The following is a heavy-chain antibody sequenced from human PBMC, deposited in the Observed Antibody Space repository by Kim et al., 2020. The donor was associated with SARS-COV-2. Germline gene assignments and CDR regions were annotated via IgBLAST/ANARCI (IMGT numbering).Heavy chain of an antibody. D-gene: IGHD3-10*01. J-gene: IGHJ4*02. CDR1: GFTFDDYT. V-gene: IGHV3-43*01. Sequence: GGSLRLSCAASGFTFDDYTMHWVRQAPGKGLEWVSLISWDGGSTYYADSVKGRFTISRDNSKNSLYLQMNSLRTEDTALYYCAKDLTGNRFGEFYFDYWGQGTLVTVSS. CDR2: ISWDGGST. CDR3: AKDLTGNRFGEFYFDY.